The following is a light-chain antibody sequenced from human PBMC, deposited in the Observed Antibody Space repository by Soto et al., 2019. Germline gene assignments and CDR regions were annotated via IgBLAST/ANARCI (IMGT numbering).Light chain of an antibody. CDR1: QDISNY. CDR2: DAS. CDR3: QQYDNLLT. Sequence: DIQMTQSPSSLSASVGDRVTITCQASQDISNYLNWYQQKPGKAPKLLIYDASNLETGVTSRFSGSGSGTDFTFTISSLQHEDIATYYCQQYDNLLTFGQGTRLEIK. V-gene: IGKV1-33*01. J-gene: IGKJ5*01.